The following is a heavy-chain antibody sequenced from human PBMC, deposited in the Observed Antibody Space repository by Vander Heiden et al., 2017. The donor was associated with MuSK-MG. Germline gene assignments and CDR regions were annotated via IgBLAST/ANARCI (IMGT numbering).Heavy chain of an antibody. CDR2: ISGSGGST. D-gene: IGHD3-22*01. V-gene: IGHV3-23*01. CDR1: GFTFSSYA. Sequence: EVHLLESGGGLVQPGGSLRLSCAASGFTFSSYAMSWVRQAPGKGLEWVSGISGSGGSTYYADSVKGRFTISRDNSKNTLYLQMNSLRPEDTAVYYCARPIVVVIRGSDYWGQGTLVTVSS. J-gene: IGHJ4*02. CDR3: ARPIVVVIRGSDY.